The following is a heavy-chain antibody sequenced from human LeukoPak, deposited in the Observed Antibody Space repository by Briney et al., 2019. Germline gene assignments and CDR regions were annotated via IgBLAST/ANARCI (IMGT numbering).Heavy chain of an antibody. D-gene: IGHD3-22*01. CDR2: ISGSGGST. CDR1: GFTFSSYA. Sequence: HPGRSLRLSCAASGFTFSSYAMSWVRQAPGKGLGWVSAISGSGGSTYYADSVKGRFTISRDNSKNTLYLQMNSLRAEDTAVYYCARDRRPSITMIVVVTFDYWGQGTLVTVSS. J-gene: IGHJ4*02. V-gene: IGHV3-23*01. CDR3: ARDRRPSITMIVVVTFDY.